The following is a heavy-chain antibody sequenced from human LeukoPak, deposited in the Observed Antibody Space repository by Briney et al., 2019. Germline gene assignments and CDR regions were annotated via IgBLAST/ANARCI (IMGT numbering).Heavy chain of an antibody. CDR3: ARASKIVDGSGSYYKDY. CDR1: GYTCTSYG. J-gene: IGHJ4*02. D-gene: IGHD3-10*01. CDR2: ISAYNGNT. V-gene: IGHV1-18*01. Sequence: ASVKVSCKASGYTCTSYGISWVRQAPGQGLEWMGWISAYNGNTNYAQKLQGRVTMTTDTSTSTAYMELRSLRSDDTAVYYCARASKIVDGSGSYYKDYWGQGTLVTVSS.